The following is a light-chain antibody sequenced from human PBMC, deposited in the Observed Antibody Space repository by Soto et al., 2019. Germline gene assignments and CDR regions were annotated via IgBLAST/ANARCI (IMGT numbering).Light chain of an antibody. V-gene: IGLV2-14*01. J-gene: IGLJ3*02. Sequence: QSVLTQSASVSGSPGQSITISCTGTSSDVGGYNYVSWYQQHPGKAPKLIIYDVSNRPSGVSTRFSGSKSGNTASLTISGLHAEDEADYSCSSYTSTNSWVFGGGTQLTVL. CDR1: SSDVGGYNY. CDR2: DVS. CDR3: SSYTSTNSWV.